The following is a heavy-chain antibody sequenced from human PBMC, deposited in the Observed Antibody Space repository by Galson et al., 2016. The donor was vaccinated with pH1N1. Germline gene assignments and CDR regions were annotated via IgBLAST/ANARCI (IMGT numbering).Heavy chain of an antibody. Sequence: SVKVSCKASGYTFTSYGISWVRQAPGQGLEWMGWISAYTGNTSYAQKLQGRVTMTTDTSTSTAFMELRSLRSDDTAVYYCARVRYRLLPGHYWGQGTLVTVSS. CDR2: ISAYTGNT. V-gene: IGHV1-18*01. D-gene: IGHD2-2*01. CDR1: GYTFTSYG. CDR3: ARVRYRLLPGHY. J-gene: IGHJ4*02.